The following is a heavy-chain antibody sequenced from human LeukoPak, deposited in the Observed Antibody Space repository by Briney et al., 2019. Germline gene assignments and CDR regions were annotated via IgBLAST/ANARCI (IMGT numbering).Heavy chain of an antibody. Sequence: PGGSLRLSCAASGFTFSSYGMHWVRQAPGKGLEWVAVISYDGSNKYYADSVKGRFTISRDNSKNTLYLQMNSLRAEDTAVYYCARVSSGYYSTPHFDYWGQGTLVTVSS. V-gene: IGHV3-30*03. CDR2: ISYDGSNK. CDR1: GFTFSSYG. CDR3: ARVSSGYYSTPHFDY. J-gene: IGHJ4*02. D-gene: IGHD3-22*01.